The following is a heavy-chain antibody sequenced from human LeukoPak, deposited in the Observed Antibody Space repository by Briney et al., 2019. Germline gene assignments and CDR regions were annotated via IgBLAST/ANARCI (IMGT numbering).Heavy chain of an antibody. Sequence: SVRVSCKASGGTFSGYAISWVRQAPGQGLEWMGGIIPIFGTANYAQKFQGRVTITADESTSTAYMELSSLRSEDTAVYYCARFINSGYLDYWGQGTLVTVSS. CDR3: ARFINSGYLDY. V-gene: IGHV1-69*13. D-gene: IGHD1-26*01. J-gene: IGHJ4*02. CDR1: GGTFSGYA. CDR2: IIPIFGTA.